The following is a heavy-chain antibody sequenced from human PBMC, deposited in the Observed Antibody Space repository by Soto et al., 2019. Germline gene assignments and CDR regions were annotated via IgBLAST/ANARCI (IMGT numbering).Heavy chain of an antibody. D-gene: IGHD3-10*01. CDR2: IKSKTDGGTT. CDR1: GFTFNNAW. CDR3: TTETSRGEDDY. V-gene: IGHV3-15*01. Sequence: EVQLVESGGGLVKPGGSLRLSCAASGFTFNNAWMTWVRQAPGKGLEWVGRIKSKTDGGTTDYAAPVKGRFTISRDDSKNTLYLQMNSLKTEDTAVYYCTTETSRGEDDYWGQGTLVTVSS. J-gene: IGHJ4*02.